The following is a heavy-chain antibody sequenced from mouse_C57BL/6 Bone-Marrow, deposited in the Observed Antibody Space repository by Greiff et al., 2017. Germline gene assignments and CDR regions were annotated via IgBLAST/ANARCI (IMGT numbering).Heavy chain of an antibody. Sequence: EVHLVESGGGLVQPGGTMKLSCAVSGFTFSDAWMDWVRQSPEKGLEWVAEIRNKANNHATYYAESVKGRFTISRDDSKSSVYLQMNSLRAEDTGIYYCTREGRRRPYWGQGTLVTVSA. V-gene: IGHV6-6*01. J-gene: IGHJ3*01. CDR1: GFTFSDAW. CDR2: IRNKANNHAT. CDR3: TREGRRRPY.